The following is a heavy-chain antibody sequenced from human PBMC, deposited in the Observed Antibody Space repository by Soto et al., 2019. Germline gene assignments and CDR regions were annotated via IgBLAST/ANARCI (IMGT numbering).Heavy chain of an antibody. D-gene: IGHD4-4*01. V-gene: IGHV5-51*01. CDR1: GYSFTSYW. J-gene: IGHJ6*02. CDR2: IYPGDSDT. Sequence: GESLKISCKGSGYSFTSYWIGWVRQMPGKSLEWMGIIYPGDSDTRYSPSFQGQVTISADKSISTAYLQWSSLKASDTAMYYCARVHSNYPYYYYGMDVWGQGTTVTVSS. CDR3: ARVHSNYPYYYYGMDV.